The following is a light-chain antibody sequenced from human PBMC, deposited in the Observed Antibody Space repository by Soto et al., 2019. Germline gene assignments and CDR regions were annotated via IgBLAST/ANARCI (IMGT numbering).Light chain of an antibody. J-gene: IGKJ4*01. CDR3: QKCKVAPFT. CDR1: QSLVYSDGNTY. V-gene: IGKV2-30*01. CDR2: KVS. Sequence: DVVMTQSPLSLPVTLAQPASISCRSSQSLVYSDGNTYLTWFQQKPGQSPRRLIYKVSTRDSGVPNRFSGGGSVTDFTLKISRVEPEDVATYYCQKCKVAPFTFGGGTKVDIK.